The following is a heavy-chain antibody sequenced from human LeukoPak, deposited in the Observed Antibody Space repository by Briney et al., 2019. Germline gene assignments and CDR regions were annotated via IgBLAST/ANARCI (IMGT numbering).Heavy chain of an antibody. CDR3: ARGGDNSYFDH. V-gene: IGHV1-46*01. CDR1: GYTFISYY. D-gene: IGHD4-23*01. CDR2: INPGGGST. J-gene: IGHJ4*02. Sequence: ASVKVSCKASGYTFISYYIHWVRQAPGQGLEWMGIINPGGGSTTYAQKFQGRVTMTRDTSTSTVYMELSSLRSEDTAIYYCARGGDNSYFDHWGQGTLVTVSS.